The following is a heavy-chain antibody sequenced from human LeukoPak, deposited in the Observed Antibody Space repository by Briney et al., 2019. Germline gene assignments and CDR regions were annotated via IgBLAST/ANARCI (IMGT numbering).Heavy chain of an antibody. CDR2: LGGSGYNT. J-gene: IGHJ4*02. CDR1: GFTFSSHA. Sequence: GGSLRLSCAASGFTFSSHALSWVRQAPGKGLEWVSSLGGSGYNTYYADSVKGRFTISRDNSKNTVYLQMNSLRAEDTAVYYCAKDPYGTRYFDYWGQGTLVTVSS. V-gene: IGHV3-23*01. D-gene: IGHD2-2*01. CDR3: AKDPYGTRYFDY.